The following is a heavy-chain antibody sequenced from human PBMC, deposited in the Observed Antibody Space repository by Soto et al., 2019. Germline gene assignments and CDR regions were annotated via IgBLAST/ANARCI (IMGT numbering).Heavy chain of an antibody. J-gene: IGHJ4*02. D-gene: IGHD3-22*01. CDR3: ARDDSYYDSSSFSDY. V-gene: IGHV1-18*01. CDR2: ISAYTGNT. CDR1: GSTFNTYA. Sequence: QVQLVQSGAEVKKPGASVQVSCKASGSTFNTYAISWVRQAPGQGLEWLGWISAYTGNTNYAQNLQGRVTMTTDTSTNTAYMELRILTSDDTAVYYCARDDSYYDSSSFSDYWGQGTLVTVSS.